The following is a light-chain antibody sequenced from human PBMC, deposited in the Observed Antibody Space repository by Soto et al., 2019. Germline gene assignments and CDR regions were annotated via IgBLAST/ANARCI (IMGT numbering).Light chain of an antibody. CDR1: QSVSSGH. Sequence: EIVLTQSPGTLSLSPGERATVSCRASQSVSSGHLAWYQQKPGQAPRLLIYGASSRATGIPDRFSGSGSGTDFTLTISRLEPEDFAVYYCQLYGSSPLYIFGQGTNLEIK. CDR3: QLYGSSPLYI. CDR2: GAS. J-gene: IGKJ2*01. V-gene: IGKV3-20*01.